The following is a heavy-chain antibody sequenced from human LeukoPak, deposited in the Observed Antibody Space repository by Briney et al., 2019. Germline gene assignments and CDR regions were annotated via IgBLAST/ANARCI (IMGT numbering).Heavy chain of an antibody. CDR2: INHSGST. CDR3: ARGRVGYDYVWGSHYSPYFDY. Sequence: SETLSLTCAVYGGSFSGYYWSWIRQPPGKGLEWIGEINHSGSTNYNPSPKSRVTISVDTSKNQFSLKLSSVTAADTAVYYCARGRVGYDYVWGSHYSPYFDYWGQGTLVTVSS. J-gene: IGHJ4*02. CDR1: GGSFSGYY. V-gene: IGHV4-34*01. D-gene: IGHD3-16*01.